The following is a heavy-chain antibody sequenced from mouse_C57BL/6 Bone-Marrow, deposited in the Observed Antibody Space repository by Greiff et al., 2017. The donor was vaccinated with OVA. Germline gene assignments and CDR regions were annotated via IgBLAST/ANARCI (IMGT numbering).Heavy chain of an antibody. J-gene: IGHJ4*01. Sequence: EVQLQESGPGLVKPSQTVFLTCTVTGISITTGNYRWSWIRQFPGNKLEWIGYIYYSGTITYNPSLTSRTTITRDTPKNQFFLEMNSLTAEDTATYYCARDFYDGYPRAMDYWGQGTSVTVSS. CDR3: ARDFYDGYPRAMDY. CDR1: GISITTGNYR. V-gene: IGHV3-5*01. D-gene: IGHD2-3*01. CDR2: IYYSGTI.